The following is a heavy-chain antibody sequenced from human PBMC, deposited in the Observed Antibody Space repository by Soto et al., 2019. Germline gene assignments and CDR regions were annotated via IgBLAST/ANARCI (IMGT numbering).Heavy chain of an antibody. CDR2: IYSGGST. J-gene: IGHJ6*02. V-gene: IGHV3-53*04. CDR3: ARPKDYGDYERHYFGMDV. Sequence: EVQLVESGGGLVQPGGSLRLSCAASGFTVSSNYMSWVRQAPGKGLEWVSVIYSGGSTYYADSVKGRFTISRHNSKNALYLQMNRLRAEEQAVYYSARPKDYGDYERHYFGMDVWGQGTTVTVSS. CDR1: GFTVSSNY. D-gene: IGHD4-17*01.